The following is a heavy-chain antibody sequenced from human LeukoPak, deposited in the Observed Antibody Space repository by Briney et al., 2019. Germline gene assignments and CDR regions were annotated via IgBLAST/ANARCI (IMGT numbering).Heavy chain of an antibody. J-gene: IGHJ4*02. CDR1: GFTCSSYA. V-gene: IGHV3-23*01. CDR3: ANAFLGYGSGSYFGY. Sequence: GGSLRLSDAASGFTCSSYAMSWVRKAPGKGLEWVSAISGSGGGTYYADSVKGRFTISRDNSKNTLYLQMNSLRAEDTAVYYCANAFLGYGSGSYFGYWGQGTLVTVSS. D-gene: IGHD3-10*01. CDR2: ISGSGGGT.